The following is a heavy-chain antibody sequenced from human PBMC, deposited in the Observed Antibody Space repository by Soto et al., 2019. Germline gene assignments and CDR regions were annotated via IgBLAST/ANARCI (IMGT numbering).Heavy chain of an antibody. D-gene: IGHD2-8*01. V-gene: IGHV1-18*01. CDR2: ISGYNGDT. J-gene: IGHJ6*02. Sequence: QGQLVQSGGEVKKPGASVKVSCKASGYTFSRYGISWVRQAPGQGLEWMGWISGYNGDTNYAQKFQGRVTRTIDTATTTAYMELRSLTSDDTAVYYCAKNGQPPYYYYGLDVWGQGTTVTVSS. CDR1: GYTFSRYG. CDR3: AKNGQPPYYYYGLDV.